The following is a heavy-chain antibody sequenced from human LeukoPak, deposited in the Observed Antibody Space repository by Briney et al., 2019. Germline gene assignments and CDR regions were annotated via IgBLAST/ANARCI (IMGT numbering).Heavy chain of an antibody. Sequence: GGSLRLSCAASGFTFSSYSMNWVRQAPGKGLEWVSYISSSSSTIYHADSVKGRFTISRDNAKKSLYLQMNSLRAEDTAVYYCARAVAARHDYYYYYMDVWGKGTTVTVSS. CDR3: ARAVAARHDYYYYYMDV. CDR2: ISSSSSTI. V-gene: IGHV3-48*01. J-gene: IGHJ6*03. D-gene: IGHD6-6*01. CDR1: GFTFSSYS.